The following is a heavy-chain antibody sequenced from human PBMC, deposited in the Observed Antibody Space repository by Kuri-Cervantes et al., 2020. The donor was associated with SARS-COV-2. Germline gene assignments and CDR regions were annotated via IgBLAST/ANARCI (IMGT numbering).Heavy chain of an antibody. CDR2: ISSSSSYI. V-gene: IGHV3-21*01. CDR1: GFTFSSYW. J-gene: IGHJ3*02. D-gene: IGHD3-3*01. CDR3: ARDGLPTIFGVVTNDAFDI. Sequence: GESLKISCAASGFTFSSYWMSWVRQAPGKGLEWISSISSSSSYIYYADSVKGRFTISRDNSKNTLYLQMNSLRAEDTAVYYCARDGLPTIFGVVTNDAFDIWGQGTMVT.